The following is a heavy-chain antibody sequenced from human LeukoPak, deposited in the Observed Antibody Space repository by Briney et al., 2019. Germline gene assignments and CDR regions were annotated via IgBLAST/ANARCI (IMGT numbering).Heavy chain of an antibody. CDR3: ATYRQVLLPFES. V-gene: IGHV3-21*04. CDR2: IFPSGGEI. D-gene: IGHD2-8*02. Sequence: GGSLRLSCAASGFTFSSYSMNWVRQAPGKGLEWVSSIFPSGGEIHYADSVRGRFTISRDNSKSTLSLQTNSLRAEDTAIYYCATYRQVLLPFESWGQGTLVTVSS. CDR1: GFTFSSYS. J-gene: IGHJ4*02.